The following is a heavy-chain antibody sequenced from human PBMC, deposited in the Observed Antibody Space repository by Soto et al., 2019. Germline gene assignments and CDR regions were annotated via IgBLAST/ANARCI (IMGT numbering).Heavy chain of an antibody. D-gene: IGHD3-9*01. CDR3: ARLEGLATISYYFDF. CDR1: DDSINSDKYY. Sequence: QLQLQESGPGLVKPSETLSLNCSVSDDSINSDKYYWGWIRQPPGKGLEWIGSIYYRGNAYYNPSLQTRVTISLDKSRSQSSLKLISVTAADSAVYFCARLEGLATISYYFDFWGPGALVTVSS. V-gene: IGHV4-39*01. CDR2: IYYRGNA. J-gene: IGHJ4*02.